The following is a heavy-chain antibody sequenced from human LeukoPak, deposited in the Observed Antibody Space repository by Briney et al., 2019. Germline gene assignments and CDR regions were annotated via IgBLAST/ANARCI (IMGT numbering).Heavy chain of an antibody. V-gene: IGHV4-34*01. J-gene: IGHJ4*02. D-gene: IGHD5-24*01. CDR1: GGSFSGYY. Sequence: PSETLSLTCAVYGGSFSGYYWSWIRQPPGKGLEWIGEINHSGSTNYNPSLKSRVTISVDTSKNQFSLKLTSVTAADMAVYYCARGAARRDGYKWGQGTQVTVSS. CDR3: ARGAARRDGYK. CDR2: INHSGST.